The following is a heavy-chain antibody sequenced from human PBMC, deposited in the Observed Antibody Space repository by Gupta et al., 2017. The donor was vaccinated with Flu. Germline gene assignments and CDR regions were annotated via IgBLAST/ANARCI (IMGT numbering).Heavy chain of an antibody. Sequence: EVQLVESGGGLVKPGGSLRLSCAASGFTFRRYSMNWVRQAPGKGLEWVSSISSSSSYIYYADSVKGRFTIARDNAKNSLYLQMNSLRAEDTAVYYCARADGSGRQNYYFDYWGQGTLVTVSS. CDR1: GFTFRRYS. CDR3: ARADGSGRQNYYFDY. D-gene: IGHD3-10*01. V-gene: IGHV3-21*01. J-gene: IGHJ4*02. CDR2: ISSSSSYI.